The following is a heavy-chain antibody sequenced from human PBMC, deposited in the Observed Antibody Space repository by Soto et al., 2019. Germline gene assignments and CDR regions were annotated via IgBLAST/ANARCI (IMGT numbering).Heavy chain of an antibody. CDR2: INPNSGGT. V-gene: IGHV1-2*04. CDR1: GYTFTGYY. J-gene: IGHJ6*02. Sequence: AASVKVSCKASGYTFTGYYIHWVRQAPGQGLEWMGWINPNSGGTNYAQKFQGWVTMTRDTSISTAYMELSRLRSDDTAVYYCAREDYYYGMDVWGQGTTVTVSS. CDR3: AREDYYYGMDV.